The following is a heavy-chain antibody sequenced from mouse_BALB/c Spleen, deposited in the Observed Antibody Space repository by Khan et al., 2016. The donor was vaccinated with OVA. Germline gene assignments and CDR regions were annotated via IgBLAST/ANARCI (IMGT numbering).Heavy chain of an antibody. D-gene: IGHD2-14*01. Sequence: QVQLQQSGAELARPGASVKMSCKASGYTFTSYTIHWIKKRPGQGLEWIRYINPSNGYTNYNQKFNDKATLTTDKSSTTAYLQLSSLTSDDSAVYNCVRDGAYHRNDGWFAFWGQGTLVTVSA. J-gene: IGHJ3*01. CDR1: GYTFTSYT. CDR2: INPSNGYT. V-gene: IGHV1-4*01. CDR3: VRDGAYHRNDGWFAF.